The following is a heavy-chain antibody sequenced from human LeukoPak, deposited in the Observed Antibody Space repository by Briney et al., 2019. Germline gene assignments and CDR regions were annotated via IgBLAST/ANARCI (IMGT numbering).Heavy chain of an antibody. CDR1: GYTFTSYG. CDR3: ARDRTVAGPLGY. J-gene: IGHJ4*02. CDR2: ISAYNGNT. Sequence: ASVKVSCKASGYTFTSYGISWVRQAPGQGLEWMGWISAYNGNTNYAQKLQGRVTMATDTSTSTAYMELRSLRSDDTAVYYCARDRTVAGPLGYWGQGIPVTVSS. V-gene: IGHV1-18*01. D-gene: IGHD6-19*01.